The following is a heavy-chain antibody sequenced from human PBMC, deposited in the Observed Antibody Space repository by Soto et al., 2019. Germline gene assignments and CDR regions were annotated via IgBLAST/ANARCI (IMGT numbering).Heavy chain of an antibody. CDR2: IIPIFGTA. D-gene: IGHD3-22*01. CDR1: GGTFSSYA. Sequence: SSVKVSCNASGGTFSSYAISWVRQAPGQGLEWMGGIIPIFGTANYAQKFQGRVTITADESTSTAYMELSSLRSEDTAVYYCESSKSMIVVVTFDYWGQGTLVTVSS. CDR3: ESSKSMIVVVTFDY. V-gene: IGHV1-69*13. J-gene: IGHJ4*02.